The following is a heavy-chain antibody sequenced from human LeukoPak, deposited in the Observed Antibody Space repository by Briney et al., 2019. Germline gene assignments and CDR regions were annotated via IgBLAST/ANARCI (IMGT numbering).Heavy chain of an antibody. CDR1: EYSFTNYW. Sequence: GESLKISCKGSEYSFTNYWIGWVRQMPGKGLEWMGIIYPGDSDTKYSPSLQGQVTISADKSIATAYLQWSSLKASDTAMYYCARQNSGWFDPWGQGTPVTVSS. CDR2: IYPGDSDT. V-gene: IGHV5-51*01. D-gene: IGHD6-25*01. J-gene: IGHJ5*02. CDR3: ARQNSGWFDP.